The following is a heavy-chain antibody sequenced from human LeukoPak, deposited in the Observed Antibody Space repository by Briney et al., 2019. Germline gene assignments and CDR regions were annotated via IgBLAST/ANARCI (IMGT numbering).Heavy chain of an antibody. Sequence: ASVKVSCKASGGTFSSYAISWVRQAPGQGLGWMGRIIPILGIANYAQKFQGRVTITADKSTSTAYMELSSLRSEDTAVYCCAREVSHYDSSGYFDYWGQGTLVTVSS. CDR1: GGTFSSYA. V-gene: IGHV1-69*04. CDR3: AREVSHYDSSGYFDY. J-gene: IGHJ4*02. CDR2: IIPILGIA. D-gene: IGHD3-22*01.